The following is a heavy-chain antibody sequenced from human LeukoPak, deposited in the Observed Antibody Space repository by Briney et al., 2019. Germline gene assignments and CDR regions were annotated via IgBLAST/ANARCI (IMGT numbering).Heavy chain of an antibody. CDR3: ARARRDGYNFYYYGMDV. V-gene: IGHV4-59*01. J-gene: IGHJ6*02. CDR1: GGSISSYY. CDR2: IYYSGST. D-gene: IGHD5-24*01. Sequence: PSETLSLTCTVSGGSISSYYWSWIRQPPGKGLEWIGYIYYSGSTNYNPSLKNRVTISVDTSKNQFSLKLSSVTAADTAVYYCARARRDGYNFYYYGMDVWGQGTTVTVSS.